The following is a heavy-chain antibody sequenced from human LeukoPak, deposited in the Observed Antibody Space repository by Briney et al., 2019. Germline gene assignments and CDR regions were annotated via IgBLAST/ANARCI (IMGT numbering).Heavy chain of an antibody. J-gene: IGHJ4*02. CDR3: ARGAYSSSSFDY. V-gene: IGHV3-21*01. CDR2: ITSSSNYI. Sequence: PGGSLRLSCTASGFIFSSYTMNWVRQAPGKGLEWVSSITSSSNYIYYADSMKGRFTISRDNAKNSLYLQMNSLRAEDTAVYYCARGAYSSSSFDYWGQGTLVTVSS. D-gene: IGHD6-19*01. CDR1: GFIFSSYT.